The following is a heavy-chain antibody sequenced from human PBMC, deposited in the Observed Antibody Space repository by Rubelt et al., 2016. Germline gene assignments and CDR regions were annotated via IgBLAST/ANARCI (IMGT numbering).Heavy chain of an antibody. CDR2: IQNRGST. CDR1: GGSISTYY. J-gene: IGHJ4*02. CDR3: ARDFGRWGYFDS. D-gene: IGHD7-27*01. Sequence: QVQLQESGPGLVKPSETLSLTCTVSGGSISTYYWNWIRQPPGQGLEWIGYIQNRGSTNYNPFLESRVTISLDTSMNQISLSLRSVTAADTAVYYCARDFGRWGYFDSWGQGLLVTVSS. V-gene: IGHV4-59*12.